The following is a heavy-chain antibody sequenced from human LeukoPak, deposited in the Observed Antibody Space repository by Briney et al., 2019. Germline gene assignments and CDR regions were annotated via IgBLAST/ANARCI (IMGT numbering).Heavy chain of an antibody. CDR3: AKMGNPAAVTTDY. CDR2: IYYSGST. CDR1: GGSMRSYY. D-gene: IGHD4-17*01. V-gene: IGHV4-59*08. J-gene: IGHJ4*02. Sequence: SETLSLTCTVSGGSMRSYYWSWIRQPSGKGLEWIGYIYYSGSTNYNPSLKSRVTISIDTSKNQFSLKLSSVTAADTAIYYCAKMGNPAAVTTDYWGQGTLVTVSS.